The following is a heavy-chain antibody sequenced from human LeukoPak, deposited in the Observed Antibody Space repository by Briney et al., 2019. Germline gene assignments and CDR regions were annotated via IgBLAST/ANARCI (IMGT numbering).Heavy chain of an antibody. V-gene: IGHV3-30*18. J-gene: IGHJ4*02. CDR3: AKAPEYCSGSGGSCYPFDN. Sequence: GRSLRLSCAASGFIFSTYGMHWVRQAPGKGLEWAAVISYDGNNKYYTDSVKGRFTISRDNSKNTLYLQMNSLRAEDTAVYYCAKAPEYCSGSGGSCYPFDNWGQGTLVTVSS. D-gene: IGHD2-15*01. CDR2: ISYDGNNK. CDR1: GFIFSTYG.